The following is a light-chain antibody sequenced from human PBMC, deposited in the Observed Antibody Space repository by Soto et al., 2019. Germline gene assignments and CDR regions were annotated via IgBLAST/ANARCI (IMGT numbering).Light chain of an antibody. V-gene: IGLV1-40*01. Sequence: QSVPTQPPSVSGAPGQRVTISCAGTSSNIGAGYGVHWYQQLPGRAPKLLIHNYVNRPSGVPDRFSGSKSGTSASLAITGLQGEDEGDYYCQSYDSNLSGSLFGGGTQLTVL. CDR1: SSNIGAGYG. CDR2: NYV. J-gene: IGLJ7*01. CDR3: QSYDSNLSGSL.